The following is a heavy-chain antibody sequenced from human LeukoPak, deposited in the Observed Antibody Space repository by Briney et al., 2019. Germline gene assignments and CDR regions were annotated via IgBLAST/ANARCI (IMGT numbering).Heavy chain of an antibody. Sequence: AGGSLRLSCAASGFTLSSNGISWVRQAPGKGLEWVSSTSSTGSYMYYEDSVKGRFTISRDNSKNTVFLQMSSLRPDDTAIYYCAKGAYDYIEMGYFDSWGQDTLVTVSS. CDR2: TSSTGSYM. CDR1: GFTLSSNG. V-gene: IGHV3-21*04. D-gene: IGHD5-12*01. CDR3: AKGAYDYIEMGYFDS. J-gene: IGHJ4*02.